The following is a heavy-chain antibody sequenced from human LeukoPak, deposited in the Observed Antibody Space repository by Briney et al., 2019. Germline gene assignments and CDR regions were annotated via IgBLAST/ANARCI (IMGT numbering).Heavy chain of an antibody. D-gene: IGHD6-13*01. V-gene: IGHV4-61*02. J-gene: IGHJ4*02. CDR1: GGSISSSSYY. Sequence: PSETLSLTCTVSGGSISSSSYYWSWIRQPAGKGLEWIGRIYTSESTYYNPSLKSRATMSLDTSRNQFSLKLSSVTAADTAVYYCARDDVGIAAAGSVWGQGTLVTVSS. CDR2: IYTSEST. CDR3: ARDDVGIAAAGSV.